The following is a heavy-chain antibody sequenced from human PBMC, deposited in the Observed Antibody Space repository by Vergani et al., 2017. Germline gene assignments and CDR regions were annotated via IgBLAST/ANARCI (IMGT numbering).Heavy chain of an antibody. CDR3: TTVGVVVPAAMDY. V-gene: IGHV3-15*01. D-gene: IGHD2-2*01. CDR2: IKSKTDGGTT. J-gene: IGHJ4*02. Sequence: EVQLVESGGGLVKPGGSLRLPCAASGFTFSNAWMSWVRQAPGKGLEWVGRIKSKTDGGTTDYAAPVKGRFTISRDDSKNTLYLQMNSLKTEDTAVYYCTTVGVVVPAAMDYWGQGTLVTVSS. CDR1: GFTFSNAW.